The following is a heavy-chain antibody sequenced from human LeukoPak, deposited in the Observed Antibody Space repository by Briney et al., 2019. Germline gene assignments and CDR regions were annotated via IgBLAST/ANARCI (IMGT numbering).Heavy chain of an antibody. J-gene: IGHJ4*02. CDR3: AKSYNGYESKPDY. V-gene: IGHV3-23*01. Sequence: GGSLRLSCAASGFTFSSYAMSWVRQAPGKGLEWVSSISNSGGRTFYTDSVKGRFTNSRDNSKITLYLQMNSLRAEDTAVYYCAKSYNGYESKPDYWGQGTLVTVSS. D-gene: IGHD5-12*01. CDR2: ISNSGGRT. CDR1: GFTFSSYA.